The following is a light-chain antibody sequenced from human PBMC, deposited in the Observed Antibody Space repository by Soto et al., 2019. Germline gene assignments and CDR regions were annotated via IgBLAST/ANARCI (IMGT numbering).Light chain of an antibody. CDR1: QSLRRSNGYSY. V-gene: IGKV2-28*01. J-gene: IGKJ5*01. Sequence: DIVMTQSPLSLPVTPGEPASNSCRSSQSLRRSNGYSYLDWYLQRPGQSPQLLIYMGSNRASGVADRFGGSGSGTDFTLKISRVEAEDIGVYYCMQALETPSTFGQGTRLEIK. CDR2: MGS. CDR3: MQALETPST.